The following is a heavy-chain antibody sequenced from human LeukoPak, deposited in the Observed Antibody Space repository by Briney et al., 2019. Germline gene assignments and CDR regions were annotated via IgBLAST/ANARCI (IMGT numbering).Heavy chain of an antibody. D-gene: IGHD4-11*01. J-gene: IGHJ4*02. V-gene: IGHV3-48*04. Sequence: PGGSLRLSCAASGVTFSSYSMNWVRQAPGKGLEWVSYISSSSSTIYYADSVKGRFTISRDNAKNSLYQQMNSLRAEDTAVYYCATTPPFDYWGQGTLVTVSS. CDR2: ISSSSSTI. CDR3: ATTPPFDY. CDR1: GVTFSSYS.